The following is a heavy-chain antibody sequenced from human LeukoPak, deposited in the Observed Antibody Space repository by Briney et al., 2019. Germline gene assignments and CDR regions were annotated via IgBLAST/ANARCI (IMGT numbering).Heavy chain of an antibody. D-gene: IGHD5-18*01. V-gene: IGHV3-33*08. CDR1: GFTFSSYG. CDR2: IWYDGSNK. J-gene: IGHJ4*02. Sequence: TGGSLRLSCAASGFTFSSYGMHWVRQAPGKGLEWVAVIWYDGSNKYYADSVKGRFTISRDNSKNTLYLQMNSLRAEDTAVYYCAAVRGYSYGQFDYWGQGTLVTVSS. CDR3: AAVRGYSYGQFDY.